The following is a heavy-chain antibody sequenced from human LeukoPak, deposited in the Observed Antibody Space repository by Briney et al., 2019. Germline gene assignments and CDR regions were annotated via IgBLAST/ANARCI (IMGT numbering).Heavy chain of an antibody. CDR2: ISSTGSYA. D-gene: IGHD2-21*02. V-gene: IGHV3-11*03. J-gene: IGHJ4*02. CDR1: GFTLSVYY. CDR3: ARKLGETQCGGDCFFDH. Sequence: PGGSLRLSCEASGFTLSVYYMSWFRQAPGKGLEWIGYISSTGSYATYADSVRGRFTISRDNAKSLLFLQMNNLRAEDTAVYYCARKLGETQCGGDCFFDHWGQGTLVAVSS.